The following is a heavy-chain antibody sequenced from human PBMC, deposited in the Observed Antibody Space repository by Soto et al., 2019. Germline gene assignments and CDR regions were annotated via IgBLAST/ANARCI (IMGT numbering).Heavy chain of an antibody. CDR1: RFSLTKFA. CDR2: ISHDGTKR. J-gene: IGHJ4*02. D-gene: IGHD3-3*01. Sequence: HPGWSLRLSCAASRFSLTKFAVHWVRQAPGKGLEWVALISHDGTKRFYADSVRDRFTVSRDNSKNTVFLQMNSLRGEDTATYYCAKNRFLEWCIPPLDYWGQGPPVTASS. CDR3: AKNRFLEWCIPPLDY. V-gene: IGHV3-30*04.